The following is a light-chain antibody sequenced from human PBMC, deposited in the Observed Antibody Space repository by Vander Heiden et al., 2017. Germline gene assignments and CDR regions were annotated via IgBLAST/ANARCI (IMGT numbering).Light chain of an antibody. CDR1: QDISNY. V-gene: IGKV1-33*01. J-gene: IGKJ4*01. Sequence: DIQMTPSPSSLSASAGDRVTITCQASQDISNYLNWYQQKPGKAPKLLMYDASNLETGVPSRFNGSGSGTDFTFTISSLQPEDIATYYCQQYDNLPLTFGGGTKVEIK. CDR2: DAS. CDR3: QQYDNLPLT.